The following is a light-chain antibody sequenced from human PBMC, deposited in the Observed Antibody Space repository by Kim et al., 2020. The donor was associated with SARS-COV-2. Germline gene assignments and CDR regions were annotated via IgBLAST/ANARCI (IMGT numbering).Light chain of an antibody. Sequence: EIVLTQSPATLSLSPRERATLSCRASQSVSSHFAWYQQKPGQAPRLLIYDTSDRATGIPARFSGSGSGTDFTLTISSLEPEDFAVYYCQQRSTWPVFGGGTKGDIK. CDR2: DTS. V-gene: IGKV3-11*01. J-gene: IGKJ4*01. CDR3: QQRSTWPV. CDR1: QSVSSH.